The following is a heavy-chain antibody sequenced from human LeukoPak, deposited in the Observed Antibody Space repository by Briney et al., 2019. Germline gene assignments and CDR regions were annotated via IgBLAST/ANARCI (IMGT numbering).Heavy chain of an antibody. J-gene: IGHJ4*02. D-gene: IGHD3-10*02. CDR1: GYTFTSYG. CDR2: ISDYKGNT. Sequence: ASVKDSCMASGYTFTSYGIRWVRPAPGQGLEWMGWISDYKGNTNYAQKLQGRVTMPTDTSTHKAYIELRSLRSDDTAVYYCARVGRVELFGELLSYFDYWGQGTLVTVSS. CDR3: ARVGRVELFGELLSYFDY. V-gene: IGHV1-18*04.